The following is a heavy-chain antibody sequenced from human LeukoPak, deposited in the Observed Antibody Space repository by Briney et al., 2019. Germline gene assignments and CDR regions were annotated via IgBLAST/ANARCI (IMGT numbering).Heavy chain of an antibody. J-gene: IGHJ6*03. Sequence: GASVKVSCPASGYSFTSYDIDWVRQAAGQGLEWMGWMNANSGNTGYAQKFQGRVTLTRDTSTSTAYMELTGLRSEDTAVYYCARANYGSGSYHPYYYYMDVWGKGTTVTVSS. V-gene: IGHV1-8*01. CDR2: MNANSGNT. CDR1: GYSFTSYD. CDR3: ARANYGSGSYHPYYYYMDV. D-gene: IGHD3-10*01.